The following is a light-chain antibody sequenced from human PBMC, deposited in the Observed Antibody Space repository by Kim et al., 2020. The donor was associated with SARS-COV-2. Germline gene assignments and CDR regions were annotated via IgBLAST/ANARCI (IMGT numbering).Light chain of an antibody. V-gene: IGKV3-11*01. CDR1: QSFGNS. CDR3: QQRRDWPAYS. CDR2: DVA. J-gene: IGKJ2*03. Sequence: APGEGATLPGRAGQSFGNSLAWYQHRPGQAPRLLMYDVANRAAGIPARFSGSGSGTDFTLTITSRDPEDFAVYYCQQRRDWPAYSFGQGTKLEI.